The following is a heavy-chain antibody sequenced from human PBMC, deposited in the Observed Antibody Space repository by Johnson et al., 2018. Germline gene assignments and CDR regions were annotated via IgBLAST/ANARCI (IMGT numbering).Heavy chain of an antibody. CDR3: EAVAPYDFWGGPDRGYYYYYGMDV. Sequence: QLVESGPEVKKPGTSVKVSCKASGFTFTSSAVQWVRQARGQRLEWIGWIVVGTGNTNYAQKFQERVTITRDMSTSTAYMELSSLRSEDTAVYYCEAVAPYDFWGGPDRGYYYYYGMDVWGQGTTVTVSS. D-gene: IGHD3-3*01. CDR1: GFTFTSSA. CDR2: IVVGTGNT. V-gene: IGHV1-58*01. J-gene: IGHJ6*02.